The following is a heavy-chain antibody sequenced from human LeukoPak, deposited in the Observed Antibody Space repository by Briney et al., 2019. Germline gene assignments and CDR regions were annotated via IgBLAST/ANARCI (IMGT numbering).Heavy chain of an antibody. CDR2: FDPEDGEA. V-gene: IGHV1-24*01. J-gene: IGHJ4*02. D-gene: IGHD2-2*01. CDR3: ALYCSSTSCFNY. CDR1: GYTLTELS. Sequence: ASVKVSCKVSGYTLTELSMHWVRQAPGKGLEWMGGFDPEDGEAIYAQKFQGRVTMTEDTSTDTAYMELSSLRSEDTAVYYCALYCSSTSCFNYWGQGTLVTVSS.